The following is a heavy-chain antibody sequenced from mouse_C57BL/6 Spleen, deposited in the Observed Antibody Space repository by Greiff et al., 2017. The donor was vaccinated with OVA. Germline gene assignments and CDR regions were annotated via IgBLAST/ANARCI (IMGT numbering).Heavy chain of an antibody. D-gene: IGHD1-1*01. Sequence: EVQLQQSGPELVKPGASVKISCKASGYTFTDYYMNWVKQSHGKSLEWIGDINPINGGTSYNQKFKGKATLTVDKSSSTAYMELRSLTSEDSAGYYGAISITTGSSGNWYLEVWGTGSTVTVSA. CDR2: INPINGGT. CDR1: GYTFTDYY. V-gene: IGHV1-26*01. J-gene: IGHJ1*03. CDR3: AISITTGSSGNWYLEV.